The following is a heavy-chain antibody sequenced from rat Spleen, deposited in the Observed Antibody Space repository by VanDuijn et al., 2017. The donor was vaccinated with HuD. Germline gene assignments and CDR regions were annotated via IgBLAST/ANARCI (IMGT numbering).Heavy chain of an antibody. Sequence: QVQLKESGPGLVQPSQTLSLTCTVSGFSLTNSHVNWVRQPPGKGLEWIAAISSGGSTYYNSGLKSRLSISRDTSKSQVFLKMNSLQTEDTAMYFCARGWERFAYWGQGTLVTVSS. CDR1: GFSLTNSH. J-gene: IGHJ3*01. CDR2: ISSGGST. D-gene: IGHD5-1*01. V-gene: IGHV2S12*01. CDR3: ARGWERFAY.